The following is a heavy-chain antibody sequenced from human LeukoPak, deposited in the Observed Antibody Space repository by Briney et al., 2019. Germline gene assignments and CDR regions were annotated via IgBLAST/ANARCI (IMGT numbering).Heavy chain of an antibody. CDR2: ISYDGSNK. J-gene: IGHJ4*02. Sequence: GGSLRLSCAASGFTFSSYAMHWVRQAPGKGLEWVAVISYDGSNKYYTDSVKGRFTISRDNSKNTLYLQMNSLRAEDTAVYYCASLNYFDYWGQGTLVTVSS. CDR1: GFTFSSYA. CDR3: ASLNYFDY. V-gene: IGHV3-30*04.